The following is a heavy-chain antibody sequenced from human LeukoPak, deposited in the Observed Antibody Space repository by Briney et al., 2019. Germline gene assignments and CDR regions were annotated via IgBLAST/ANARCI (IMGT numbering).Heavy chain of an antibody. CDR2: MNPNSGNT. D-gene: IGHD2-2*01. V-gene: IGHV1-8*03. CDR3: ARGQDIVVVPAARLDYNWLDP. CDR1: GYTFTSYD. J-gene: IGHJ5*02. Sequence: GASVKVSCKASGYTFTSYDINWVRQATGQGLEWMGWMNPNSGNTGYAQKFQGRVTITRNTSISTAYMGLSSLRSEDTAVYYCARGQDIVVVPAARLDYNWLDPWGQGTLVTVSS.